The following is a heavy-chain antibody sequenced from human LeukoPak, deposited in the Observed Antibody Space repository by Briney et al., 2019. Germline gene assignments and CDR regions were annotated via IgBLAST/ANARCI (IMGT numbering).Heavy chain of an antibody. D-gene: IGHD6-13*01. Sequence: GGSPRLSCAASEFTFSSYAMSWVRQAPGKGLEWVGRIKSKTDGGTTDYAAPVKGRFTISRDDSKNTLYLQMNSLKTEDTAVYYCTTDQLHPYSSSWFDYWGQGTLVTVSS. V-gene: IGHV3-15*01. CDR2: IKSKTDGGTT. J-gene: IGHJ4*02. CDR1: EFTFSSYA. CDR3: TTDQLHPYSSSWFDY.